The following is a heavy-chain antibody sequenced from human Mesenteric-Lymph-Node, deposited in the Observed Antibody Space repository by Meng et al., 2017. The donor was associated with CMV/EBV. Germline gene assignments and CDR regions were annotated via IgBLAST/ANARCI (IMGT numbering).Heavy chain of an antibody. J-gene: IGHJ4*02. CDR1: GFTFSSYG. D-gene: IGHD5-12*01. CDR3: ARGYSGYDRPGLDY. Sequence: GESLKISCAASGFTFSSYGMHWVRQAPGKGLEWVAFIRYDGSNKYYADSVKGRFTISRDNSKNTLYLQMNSLRGEDTAVYYCARGYSGYDRPGLDYWGQGTLVTVSS. CDR2: IRYDGSNK. V-gene: IGHV3-30*02.